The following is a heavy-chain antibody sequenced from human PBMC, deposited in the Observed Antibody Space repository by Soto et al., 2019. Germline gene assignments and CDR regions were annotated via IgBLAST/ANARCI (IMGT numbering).Heavy chain of an antibody. J-gene: IGHJ6*02. Sequence: PSETLSLTCAVYGGSFSGYYWSWIRQPPGKGLEWIGYIYYSGSTNYNPSLKSRVTISVDTSKNQFSLKVSSVTAADTAVYYCATASGSTYGGPYYYYGLDVWGQGTTVTVSS. V-gene: IGHV4-59*08. D-gene: IGHD2-15*01. CDR3: ATASGSTYGGPYYYYGLDV. CDR2: IYYSGST. CDR1: GGSFSGYY.